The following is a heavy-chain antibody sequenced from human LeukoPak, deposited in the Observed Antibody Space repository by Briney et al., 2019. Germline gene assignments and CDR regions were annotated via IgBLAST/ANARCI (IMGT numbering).Heavy chain of an antibody. J-gene: IGHJ4*02. D-gene: IGHD3-10*01. V-gene: IGHV3-9*01. Sequence: PGGSRRLSCATSGFTFNTYGMHWVRQAPGKGLEWVSTINWRSVDLGYADSVKGRFTTSRDTAKKSLYLQMNSLSTEDTAVYYCARDRRAPLFYYGSGSYSDYWGQGTLVTVSS. CDR2: INWRSVDL. CDR1: GFTFNTYG. CDR3: ARDRRAPLFYYGSGSYSDY.